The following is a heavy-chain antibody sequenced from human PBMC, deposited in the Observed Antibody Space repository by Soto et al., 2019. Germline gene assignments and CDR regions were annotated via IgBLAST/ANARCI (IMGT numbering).Heavy chain of an antibody. Sequence: ASVKVSCKPSGYTFTNYGISWVRQAPGQGLEWMGWISAYNGNTKYSQKLQGRVTMTTDTSTSTAYMELRSLRSDDTAVYYCARGVGSGSYYNQYNWFDPWGQGTLVTVSS. V-gene: IGHV1-18*01. CDR3: ARGVGSGSYYNQYNWFDP. CDR1: GYTFTNYG. J-gene: IGHJ5*02. D-gene: IGHD3-10*01. CDR2: ISAYNGNT.